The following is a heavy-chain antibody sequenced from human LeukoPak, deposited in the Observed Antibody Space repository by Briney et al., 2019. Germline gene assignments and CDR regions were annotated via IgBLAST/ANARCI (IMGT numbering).Heavy chain of an antibody. Sequence: GGSLRLSCAASGFTSGNHWMSWVRQAPGKGLEWVANINQDGSEKYYVDSVKDRFTISRDNAKNSLYLQMNSLRAEDTAVYYCGRAYGAGSCDYWGQGTLVTVSS. CDR2: INQDGSEK. V-gene: IGHV3-7*01. J-gene: IGHJ4*02. CDR3: GRAYGAGSCDY. D-gene: IGHD3-10*01. CDR1: GFTSGNHW.